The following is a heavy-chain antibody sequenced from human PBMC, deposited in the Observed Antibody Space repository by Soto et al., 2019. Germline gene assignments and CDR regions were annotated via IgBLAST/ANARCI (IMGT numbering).Heavy chain of an antibody. J-gene: IGHJ4*02. CDR2: IYYSGST. V-gene: IGHV4-30-4*01. D-gene: IGHD3-22*01. CDR1: GGSISSGDYY. Sequence: SETLSLTCTVSGGSISSGDYYWSWIRQPPGKGLEWIGYIYYSGSTYYNPSLKSRVTISVDTSKNQFSLKLSSVTAADTAVYYCARVRYYDSSGYPLDYWGQGTLVTVSS. CDR3: ARVRYYDSSGYPLDY.